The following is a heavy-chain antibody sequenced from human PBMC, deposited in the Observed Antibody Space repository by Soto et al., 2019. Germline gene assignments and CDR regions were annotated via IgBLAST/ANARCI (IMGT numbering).Heavy chain of an antibody. D-gene: IGHD3-10*01. V-gene: IGHV1-46*03. J-gene: IGHJ5*02. CDR1: GYTFTNYY. CDR2: INPSGGGT. CDR3: ARDGGTMIRGVQGQTNRFDP. Sequence: QVQLVQTGAEVRKPGASVRVSCKASGYTFTNYYIHWVRQAPGQGLEWMGIINPSGGGTTYAQKCQGRVTMTPDTSTTTVYMDLSSLTSEDTAIYYSARDGGTMIRGVQGQTNRFDPWGQGTLVSVSS.